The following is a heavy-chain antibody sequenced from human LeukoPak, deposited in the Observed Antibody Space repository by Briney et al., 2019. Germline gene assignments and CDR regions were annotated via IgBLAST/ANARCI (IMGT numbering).Heavy chain of an antibody. J-gene: IGHJ4*02. CDR1: GFTFSTYA. D-gene: IGHD4-23*01. V-gene: IGHV3-23*01. CDR3: ARDLTTVVTPDY. CDR2: ISGSGGNT. Sequence: GGSLRLSCAASGFTFSTYAMSWVRQAPGKGLEWVSAISGSGGNTYYADSVKGRFTISRDNAKNTLYLQMNSLRAEDTAVYYCARDLTTVVTPDYWGQGTLVTVSS.